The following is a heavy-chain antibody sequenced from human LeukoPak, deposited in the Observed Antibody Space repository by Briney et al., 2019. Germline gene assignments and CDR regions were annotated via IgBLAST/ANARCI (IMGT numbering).Heavy chain of an antibody. Sequence: GRSLRLSCAASGFTFSSYGMHWVRQAPGQGLEWVAVIWYDGSNKYYADSVKGRFTISRDNSKNTLYLQMNSLRAEDTAVYYCARSWFGELTIDYWGQGTLVTVSS. CDR2: IWYDGSNK. J-gene: IGHJ4*02. D-gene: IGHD3-10*01. CDR1: GFTFSSYG. V-gene: IGHV3-33*01. CDR3: ARSWFGELTIDY.